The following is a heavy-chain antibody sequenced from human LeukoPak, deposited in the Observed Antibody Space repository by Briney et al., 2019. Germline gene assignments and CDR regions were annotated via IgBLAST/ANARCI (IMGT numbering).Heavy chain of an antibody. J-gene: IGHJ4*02. CDR3: ARGPLAGTFDY. V-gene: IGHV3-53*01. CDR2: IYSGGST. Sequence: PGGSLRLSCAASGFTVSSNYMSRVRRAPGKGLEWVSVIYSGGSTYYADSVKGRFTISRDNSKNTLYLQMNSLRAEDTAVYYCARGPLAGTFDYWGQGTLVTVSS. D-gene: IGHD6-13*01. CDR1: GFTVSSNY.